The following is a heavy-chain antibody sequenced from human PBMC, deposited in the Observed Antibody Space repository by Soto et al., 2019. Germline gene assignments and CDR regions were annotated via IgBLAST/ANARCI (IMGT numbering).Heavy chain of an antibody. V-gene: IGHV1-69*01. CDR2: IIPIFGTA. CDR3: ARDGGRHSGGIDY. D-gene: IGHD1-26*01. CDR1: GGTFSSYA. Sequence: QVQLVQSGAEVKKPGSSVTVSCKASGGTFSSYAINWVRQAPGQGLEWMVEIIPIFGTANDEQKVQGRVTITADESTSTAYMELSSLRSEDTAVYYCARDGGRHSGGIDYWGQGTLVTVSS. J-gene: IGHJ4*02.